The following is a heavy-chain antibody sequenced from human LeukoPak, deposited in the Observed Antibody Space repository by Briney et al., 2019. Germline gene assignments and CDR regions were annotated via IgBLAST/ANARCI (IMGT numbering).Heavy chain of an antibody. V-gene: IGHV4-59*01. Sequence: PSETLSLTCTVSGGSFSSYYWSWIRQPPGKGLEWIGYIYYSGRTNYNPSLKSRVPIPGETSKHHLSLKLSPVTAADTAVYYCARGSGHYRFDRDWLDPWGQGSLVTVSS. CDR3: ARGSGHYRFDRDWLDP. CDR2: IYYSGRT. J-gene: IGHJ5*01. D-gene: IGHD4-11*01. CDR1: GGSFSSYY.